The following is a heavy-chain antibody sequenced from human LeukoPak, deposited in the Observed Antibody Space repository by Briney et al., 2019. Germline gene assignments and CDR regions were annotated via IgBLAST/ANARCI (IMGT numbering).Heavy chain of an antibody. D-gene: IGHD6-13*01. CDR2: IKSKTDGGTT. CDR3: TTDLKSGIAAATELFDY. CDR1: GSTFSNAW. V-gene: IGHV3-15*01. Sequence: GGSLRLSCAASGSTFSNAWMSWVRQAPGKGLEWVGRIKSKTDGGTTDYAAPVKGRFTISRDDSKNTLYLQMNSLKTEDTAVYYCTTDLKSGIAAATELFDYWGQGTLVTVSS. J-gene: IGHJ4*02.